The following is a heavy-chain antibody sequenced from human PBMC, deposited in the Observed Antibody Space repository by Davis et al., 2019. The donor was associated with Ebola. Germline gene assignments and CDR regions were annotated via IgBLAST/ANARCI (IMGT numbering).Heavy chain of an antibody. Sequence: GESLKISCAASGFVFRTYVMSWVRQAPGKGREWVSTLGTSADTYYADSVKGGSTISRDNSKNTPYLQMNGLRVEDTAIYYCANGNYDSSGYWGYWFDPWGQGTLVTVSS. CDR3: ANGNYDSSGYWGYWFDP. D-gene: IGHD3-22*01. J-gene: IGHJ5*02. CDR1: GFVFRTYV. V-gene: IGHV3-23*01. CDR2: LGTSADT.